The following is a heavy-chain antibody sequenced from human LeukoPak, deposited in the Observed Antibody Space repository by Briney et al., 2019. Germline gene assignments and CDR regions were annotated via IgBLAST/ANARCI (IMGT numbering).Heavy chain of an antibody. CDR3: ASSLRYCSGGSCPYMDV. D-gene: IGHD2-15*01. Sequence: ASVKVSCKASGYTFTGYYMHWVRQAPGQGLEWMGWINPNSGGTNYAQKFQGRVTMTRDTSISTAYMELSRLRSDDTAVYYCASSLRYCSGGSCPYMDVWGKGTTVTVSS. CDR1: GYTFTGYY. V-gene: IGHV1-2*02. J-gene: IGHJ6*03. CDR2: INPNSGGT.